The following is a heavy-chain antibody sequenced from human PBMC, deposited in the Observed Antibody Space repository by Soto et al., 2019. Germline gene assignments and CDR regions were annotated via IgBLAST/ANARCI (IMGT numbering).Heavy chain of an antibody. D-gene: IGHD4-17*01. V-gene: IGHV4-59*01. Sequence: PSESLSITCTVSGGSISRFYWRWIRQPPGKGLEWIGYIYYSGSTNYNPSLKSRVTISVDTSKNQFSLKLSSVTAADTAVYYCARTYGDYVFDYWGQGTLVTVS. CDR1: GGSISRFY. CDR3: ARTYGDYVFDY. CDR2: IYYSGST. J-gene: IGHJ4*02.